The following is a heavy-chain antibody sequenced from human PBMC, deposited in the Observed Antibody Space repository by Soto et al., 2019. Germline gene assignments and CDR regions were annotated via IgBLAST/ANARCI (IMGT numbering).Heavy chain of an antibody. D-gene: IGHD3-16*01. V-gene: IGHV3-48*03. CDR1: GFTFSSYE. J-gene: IGHJ4*02. CDR3: VRDSWGSIFDY. Sequence: EVQLVESGGGLVQPGRSLRLSCAASGFTFSSYEMNWVRQAPGKGLEWVSYISRSGSPTYYAASVRGRFTISRDNARKTLHLQMRCLSADDTAVYYCVRDSWGSIFDYWGQGSLITVSS. CDR2: ISRSGSPT.